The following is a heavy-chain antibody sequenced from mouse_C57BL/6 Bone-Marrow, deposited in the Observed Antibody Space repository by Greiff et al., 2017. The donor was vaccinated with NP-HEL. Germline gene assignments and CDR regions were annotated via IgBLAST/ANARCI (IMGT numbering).Heavy chain of an antibody. CDR1: GYTFTSYD. CDR3: ARSSPEKLDAMDY. CDR2: IYPRDGST. Sequence: QVQLQQSGPELVKPGASVKLSCKASGYTFTSYDINWVKQRPGQGLEWIGWIYPRDGSTKYNEKFKGKATLTVDTSSSTAYMELHSLTSEDSAVYVCARSSPEKLDAMDYWGQGTSVTVAS. D-gene: IGHD4-1*01. J-gene: IGHJ4*01. V-gene: IGHV1-85*01.